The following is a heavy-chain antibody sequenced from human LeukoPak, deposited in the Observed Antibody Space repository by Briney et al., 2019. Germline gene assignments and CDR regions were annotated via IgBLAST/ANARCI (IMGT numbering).Heavy chain of an antibody. CDR3: ATDPAHYDFWSGYFDY. V-gene: IGHV1-24*01. D-gene: IGHD3-3*01. J-gene: IGHJ4*02. Sequence: ASVKVSCKVSGYTLTELSMHWVRQAPGKGLEWMGGFDPEDGETIYAQKFQGRVTMTEDTSTDTACMELSSLRSEDTAVYYCATDPAHYDFWSGYFDYWGQGTLVTVSS. CDR1: GYTLTELS. CDR2: FDPEDGET.